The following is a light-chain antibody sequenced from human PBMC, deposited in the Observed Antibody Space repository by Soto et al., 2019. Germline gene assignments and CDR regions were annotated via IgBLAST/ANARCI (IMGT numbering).Light chain of an antibody. CDR3: QQYDTSPRT. Sequence: EIVLTQSPGTLSLSPGERATLSCRASHNININYLAWYQKKPGQGPRVLMYGASSRATGIPDRFSGSGSGTDFTLTITRLEPEDFATYYCQQYDTSPRTFGQGTKVEIK. CDR2: GAS. J-gene: IGKJ1*01. V-gene: IGKV3-20*01. CDR1: HNININY.